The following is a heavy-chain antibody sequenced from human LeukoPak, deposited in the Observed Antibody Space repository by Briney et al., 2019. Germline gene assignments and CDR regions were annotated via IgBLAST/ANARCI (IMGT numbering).Heavy chain of an antibody. J-gene: IGHJ4*02. D-gene: IGHD3-10*01. CDR2: ISERGGST. Sequence: GGSLRLSCVVSGISLSNYAMTWVRQAPGKGLEWVSYISERGGSTTYADSAKGRFTISRDTSLNTLYLQMNNLRAEDTAVYFCAKRGVVIRGILVVGYYQEAYHYDFWGQGVLVTVSS. CDR1: GISLSNYA. V-gene: IGHV3-23*01. CDR3: AKRGVVIRGILVVGYYQEAYHYDF.